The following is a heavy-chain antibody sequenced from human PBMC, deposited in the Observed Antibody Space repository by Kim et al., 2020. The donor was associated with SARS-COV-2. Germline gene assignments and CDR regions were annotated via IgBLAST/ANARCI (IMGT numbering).Heavy chain of an antibody. V-gene: IGHV3-23*01. Sequence: DSVKGRFTISRDNSKNTLYLQMNSLRAEDTAVYYCAKWLVIAARWESDYWGQGTLVTVSS. D-gene: IGHD6-6*01. J-gene: IGHJ4*02. CDR3: AKWLVIAARWESDY.